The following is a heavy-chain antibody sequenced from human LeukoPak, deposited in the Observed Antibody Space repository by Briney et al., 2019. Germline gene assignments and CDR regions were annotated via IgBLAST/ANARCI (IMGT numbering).Heavy chain of an antibody. Sequence: PGGSLRLSCTASGFTFLDCGMSWVRQAPGKGLEWIATISASGGTRYYADSVKGRFAISRDNSKNTLYLQMNSLRAEDTAVYYCASFDDSSEGSGFDYWGQGTLVTVSS. CDR3: ASFDDSSEGSGFDY. CDR2: ISASGGTR. J-gene: IGHJ4*02. V-gene: IGHV3-23*01. D-gene: IGHD3-22*01. CDR1: GFTFLDCG.